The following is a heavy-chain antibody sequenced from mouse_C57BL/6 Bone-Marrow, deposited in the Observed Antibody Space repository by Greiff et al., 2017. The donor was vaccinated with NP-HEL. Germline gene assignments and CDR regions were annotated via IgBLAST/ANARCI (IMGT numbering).Heavy chain of an antibody. J-gene: IGHJ2*01. D-gene: IGHD2-3*01. CDR3: TPDGYPDY. V-gene: IGHV14-4*01. CDR2: IDPENGDT. CDR1: GFNIKDDY. Sequence: VQLQQSGAELVRPGASVKLSCTASGFNIKDDYMHWVKQRPEQGLEWIGWIDPENGDTEYASKFQGKATITADTSSNTAYLQISSLTSEDTAVYYCTPDGYPDYWGQGTTLTVSS.